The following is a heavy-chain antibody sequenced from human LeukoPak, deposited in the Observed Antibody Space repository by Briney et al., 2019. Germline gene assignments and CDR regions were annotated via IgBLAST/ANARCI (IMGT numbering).Heavy chain of an antibody. CDR2: INHGGST. V-gene: IGHV4-34*01. CDR3: ARLKNYDFWSGYLDGSGYYYYYYMDV. Sequence: SSETLSLTCAVYGGSFSGYYWSWIRQPPGKGLEWIGEINHGGSTNYNPSLKSRVTISVDTSKNQFSLKLSSVTAADTAVYYCARLKNYDFWSGYLDGSGYYYYYYMDVWGKGTTVTVSS. CDR1: GGSFSGYY. D-gene: IGHD3-3*01. J-gene: IGHJ6*03.